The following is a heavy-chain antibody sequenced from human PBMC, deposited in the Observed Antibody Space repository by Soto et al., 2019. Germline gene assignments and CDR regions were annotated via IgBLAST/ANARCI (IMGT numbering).Heavy chain of an antibody. Sequence: SETLSLTCSIYGGSFSGYYWSWIRQPPGKGLEWIGEINHSGNTNYNPSLRSRVTISVDTSNNQFSLKLNSVTAADTAVYYCAXSGPAVLNGFYYPDMDVWGQGTTVTVSS. CDR1: GGSFSGYY. CDR2: INHSGNT. D-gene: IGHD2-2*01. J-gene: IGHJ6*02. CDR3: AXSGPAVLNGFYYPDMDV. V-gene: IGHV4-34*01.